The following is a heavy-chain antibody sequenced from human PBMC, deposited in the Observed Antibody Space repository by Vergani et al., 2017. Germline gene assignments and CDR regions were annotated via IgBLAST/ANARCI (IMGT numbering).Heavy chain of an antibody. J-gene: IGHJ4*02. CDR1: GYTFTSYY. V-gene: IGHV1-46*01. CDR2: INPSGGST. D-gene: IGHD3-22*01. Sequence: QVQLVQSGAEVKKPGASVKVSCKASGYTFTSYYMHWVRQAPGQGLEWMGIINPSGGSTSYAQKFQGRVTMTRDTSTSTVYMELSSLRYEDTAVYYCARVSTYYYDSSGFNVFDYWGQGTLVTVSS. CDR3: ARVSTYYYDSSGFNVFDY.